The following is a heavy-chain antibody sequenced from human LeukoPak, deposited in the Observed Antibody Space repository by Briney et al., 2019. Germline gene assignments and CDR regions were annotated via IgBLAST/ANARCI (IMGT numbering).Heavy chain of an antibody. J-gene: IGHJ4*02. CDR1: GGSISNYY. CDR3: ARASDRLQPPDY. D-gene: IGHD4-11*01. V-gene: IGHV4-59*01. Sequence: SETLSLTCTVSGGSISNYYWTWIRQPPGKGLEWIGYIYYSGSTSYNPSLKSRVAISVDTSKNQFSLKLSSVTAADTAMYYCARASDRLQPPDYWGQGTLVTASS. CDR2: IYYSGST.